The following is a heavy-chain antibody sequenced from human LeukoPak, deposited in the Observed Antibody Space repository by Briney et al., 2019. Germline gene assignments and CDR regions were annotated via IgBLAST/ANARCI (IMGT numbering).Heavy chain of an antibody. CDR1: GYIITSYY. CDR2: SNPSGGST. J-gene: IGHJ4*02. CDR3: ANTGRGSSGSYYFDY. V-gene: IGHV1-46*01. Sequence: ASVKVSCKASGYIITSYYMNWVRQAPGQGLEWMGMSNPSGGSTSYAQKFQGRVTMTRDTSTSTVYMELSSLRSEDTAVYYCANTGRGSSGSYYFDYWGQGTLVTVSS. D-gene: IGHD1-26*01.